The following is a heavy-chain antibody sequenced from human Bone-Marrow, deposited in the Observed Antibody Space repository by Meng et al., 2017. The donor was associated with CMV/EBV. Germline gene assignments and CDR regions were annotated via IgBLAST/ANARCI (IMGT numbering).Heavy chain of an antibody. V-gene: IGHV3-30*04. Sequence: GESLKISCAASGFTFSSYVIHWVRQAPGKGLEWVAVMSYDGSKKYYADSVKGRFTISRDNSKNTLYLQMNSLRPEDTAVYYCAREGQQLVPPPYYNWFDPWGQGTLVTVSS. CDR1: GFTFSSYV. CDR3: AREGQQLVPPPYYNWFDP. J-gene: IGHJ5*02. D-gene: IGHD6-13*01. CDR2: MSYDGSKK.